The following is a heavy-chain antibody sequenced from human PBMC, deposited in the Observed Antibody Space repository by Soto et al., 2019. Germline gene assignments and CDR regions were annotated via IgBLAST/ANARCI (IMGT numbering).Heavy chain of an antibody. CDR1: RPSISSSSYY. V-gene: IGHV4-39*01. CDR2: IYYSGST. Sequence: PSDTLSLTCTVSRPSISSSSYYWGWIRQPPGKGLEWIGSIYYSGSTYYNPSLKSRVTISVDTSKNQFSLKLSSVTAADTAVYYCASPKIAFYNWFDPWGQGTLVTVSA. CDR3: ASPKIAFYNWFDP. J-gene: IGHJ5*02. D-gene: IGHD3-3*02.